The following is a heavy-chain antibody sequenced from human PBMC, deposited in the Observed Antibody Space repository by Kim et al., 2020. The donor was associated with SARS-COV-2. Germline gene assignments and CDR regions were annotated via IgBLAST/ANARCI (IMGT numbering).Heavy chain of an antibody. CDR3: ARHNYVWGGGRY. J-gene: IGHJ4*02. Sequence: RYSPSFQGQVTISADKSISTAYLQWSSLKASDTAMYYCARHNYVWGGGRYWGQGTLVTVSS. D-gene: IGHD3-16*01. V-gene: IGHV5-51*01.